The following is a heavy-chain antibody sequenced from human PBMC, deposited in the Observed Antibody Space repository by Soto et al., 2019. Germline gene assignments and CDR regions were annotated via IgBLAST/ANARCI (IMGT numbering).Heavy chain of an antibody. Sequence: ASVKVSCKASGYTFTRYYMHWVRQAPGQGLEWMGIINPSGGSTSYAQKFQGRVTMTRDTSTSTVYMELSSLRSEDTAVYYCARGLLELPSTQIYYYYYGMDVWGQGTTVTSP. CDR2: INPSGGST. CDR3: ARGLLELPSTQIYYYYYGMDV. D-gene: IGHD1-7*01. CDR1: GYTFTRYY. J-gene: IGHJ6*02. V-gene: IGHV1-46*01.